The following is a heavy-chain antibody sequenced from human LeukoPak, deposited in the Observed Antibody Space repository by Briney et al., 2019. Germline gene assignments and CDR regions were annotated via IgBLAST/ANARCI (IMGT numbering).Heavy chain of an antibody. CDR1: AGSIGRYS. CDR2: IYTSVST. Sequence: SETLSLTCTVAAGSIGRYSWSWVRQPDGRGLEWIGRIYTSVSTNYNPSLKSRVPISVDTSKNQFSLKLSSVTAADTAVYYCARRSIYCGGDCHDYWGQGTLVTVSS. V-gene: IGHV4-4*07. CDR3: ARRSIYCGGDCHDY. D-gene: IGHD2-21*02. J-gene: IGHJ4*02.